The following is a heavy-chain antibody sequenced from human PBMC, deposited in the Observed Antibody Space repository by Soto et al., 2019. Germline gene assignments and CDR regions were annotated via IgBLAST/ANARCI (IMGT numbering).Heavy chain of an antibody. CDR3: AREKSGDFDL. V-gene: IGHV3-30-3*01. J-gene: IGHJ3*01. CDR2: ISYDGSNK. CDR1: GFTFSSYA. Sequence: QVQLVESGGGVVQPGRSLRLSCAASGFTFSSYAMHWVRQAPGKGLEWVAVISYDGSNKYYADSVKGRFTISRDNAKNTLYLQMNSLRAEDTAVYYCAREKSGDFDLWGQGTMVTVSS. D-gene: IGHD2-21*01.